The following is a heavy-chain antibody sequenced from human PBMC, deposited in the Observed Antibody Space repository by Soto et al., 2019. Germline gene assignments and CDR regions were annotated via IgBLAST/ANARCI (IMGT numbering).Heavy chain of an antibody. V-gene: IGHV3-7*05. CDR3: ARVPYYYGSGSYYPPDYYYGMDV. D-gene: IGHD3-10*01. CDR2: IKQDGSEK. CDR1: GFTFSSYW. J-gene: IGHJ6*02. Sequence: GGSLRLSCAASGFTFSSYWMSWVRQAPGKGLEWVANIKQDGSEKYYVDSVKGRFTISRDNAKNSLYLQMNSLRAEDTAVYYCARVPYYYGSGSYYPPDYYYGMDVWGQGTTVTVSS.